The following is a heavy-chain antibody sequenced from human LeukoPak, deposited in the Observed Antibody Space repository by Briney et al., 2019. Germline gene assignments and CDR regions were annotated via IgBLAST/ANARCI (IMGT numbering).Heavy chain of an antibody. CDR1: GFTFSSYS. D-gene: IGHD2-2*01. V-gene: IGHV3-21*01. CDR3: ARAPTVLVGYCSSSSCQADY. J-gene: IGHJ4*02. Sequence: PGGSLRLSCAASGFTFSSYSMNWVRQAPGKGLEWVSSISSSSSYIYYADSVKGRFTISRDNAENSLYLQMNSLRVEDTAVYYCARAPTVLVGYCSSSSCQADYWGQGTLVTVSS. CDR2: ISSSSSYI.